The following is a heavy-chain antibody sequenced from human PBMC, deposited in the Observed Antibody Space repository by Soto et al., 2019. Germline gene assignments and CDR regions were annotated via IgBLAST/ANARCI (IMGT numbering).Heavy chain of an antibody. CDR1: GGSISSGDYY. V-gene: IGHV4-30-4*01. Sequence: SETLSLTCTVSGGSISSGDYYWSWIRQPPGKGLEWIGYIYYSGSTYYNPSLKSRVTISRDNSKNTLYLQMNSLRAEDTAVYYCARGIAVAANFDYWGQGTLVTVSS. CDR3: ARGIAVAANFDY. CDR2: IYYSGST. J-gene: IGHJ4*02. D-gene: IGHD6-19*01.